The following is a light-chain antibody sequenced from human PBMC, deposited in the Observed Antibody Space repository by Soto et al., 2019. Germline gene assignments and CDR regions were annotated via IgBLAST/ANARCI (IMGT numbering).Light chain of an antibody. CDR2: DVS. J-gene: IGLJ2*01. CDR1: SSDVGGYDY. V-gene: IGLV2-8*01. Sequence: QSALTQPPSASGSPGQSVTISCTGTSSDVGGYDYVSWYQQHPGKAPKLMIYDVSNRPSGVPDRFSGSKSGNTASLTVSGLQAEDEADYYCSSYAGSNNLRIFGGGTKLTVL. CDR3: SSYAGSNNLRI.